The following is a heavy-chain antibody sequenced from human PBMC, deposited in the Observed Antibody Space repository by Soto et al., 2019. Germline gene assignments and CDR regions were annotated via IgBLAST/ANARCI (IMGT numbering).Heavy chain of an antibody. J-gene: IGHJ6*02. CDR3: ARGYYGSGSYYSWTPPYYYYGMDV. CDR2: INHSGST. CDR1: GGSISGYY. Sequence: PSETLSLTCAVYGGSISGYYLSWIRQPPGRGLEWIGEINHSGSTNYNPSLKSRVTISVDTSKNQFSLKLSSVTAADTAVYYCARGYYGSGSYYSWTPPYYYYGMDVWGLGTTVTVSS. V-gene: IGHV4-34*01. D-gene: IGHD3-10*01.